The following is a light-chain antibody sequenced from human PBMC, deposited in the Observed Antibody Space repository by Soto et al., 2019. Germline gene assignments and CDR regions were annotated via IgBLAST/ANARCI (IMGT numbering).Light chain of an antibody. CDR3: SAWDDVLNGIQV. V-gene: IGLV1-44*01. Sequence: QSVLTQPPSASGTPGQRVTISCSGSSSNIGINTVNWYQQLPGTAPKLLIYSNNQRPSGVPDRFSGSKSGTSASLAISGLQSYDEADYYCSAWDDVLNGIQVFGTGTKVTVL. CDR1: SSNIGINT. CDR2: SNN. J-gene: IGLJ1*01.